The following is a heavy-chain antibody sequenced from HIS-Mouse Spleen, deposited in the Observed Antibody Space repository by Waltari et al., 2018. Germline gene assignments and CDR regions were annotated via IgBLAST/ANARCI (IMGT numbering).Heavy chain of an antibody. CDR1: GFTFSSYA. CDR3: ARDSITIFGVPYTPDAFDI. J-gene: IGHJ3*02. Sequence: QVQLVESGGGVVQPGRSLRLSCAASGFTFSSYAMHWVRQAPGKGLGWVAVISNDGSNKYYADSGKGRFTISRDNSKNTLYLQMNSLRAEDTAVYYCARDSITIFGVPYTPDAFDIWGQGTMVTVSS. CDR2: ISNDGSNK. V-gene: IGHV3-30-3*01. D-gene: IGHD3-3*01.